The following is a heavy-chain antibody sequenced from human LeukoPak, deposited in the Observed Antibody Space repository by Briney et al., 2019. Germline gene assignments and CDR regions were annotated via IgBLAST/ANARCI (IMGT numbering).Heavy chain of an antibody. CDR3: ARAYCSSTTWYFYIAFDY. Sequence: GESLKISCKGSGYRFTSYWIAWVRQMPGKGLEWMGIIYPGDSETRYSPSFQGQVTISVDKSISTAYLQWSSLKASDTAMYSCARAYCSSTTWYFYIAFDYWGQGTLVTVSS. CDR1: GYRFTSYW. D-gene: IGHD2-2*01. CDR2: IYPGDSET. V-gene: IGHV5-51*01. J-gene: IGHJ4*02.